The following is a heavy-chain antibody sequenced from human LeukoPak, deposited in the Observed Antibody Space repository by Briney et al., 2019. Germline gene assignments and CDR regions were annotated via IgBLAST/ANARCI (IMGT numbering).Heavy chain of an antibody. CDR2: IWYDGSNK. CDR3: ARYVDTAMVTDYYGMGV. CDR1: GFTFSSYG. Sequence: GRSLRLSSAASGFTFSSYGMHWVRQAPGKGLEWVAVIWYDGSNKYYADSVKGRFTISRDNSKNTLYLQMNSLRAEDTAVYYCARYVDTAMVTDYYGMGVWGQGTTVTVSS. D-gene: IGHD5-18*01. V-gene: IGHV3-33*01. J-gene: IGHJ6*02.